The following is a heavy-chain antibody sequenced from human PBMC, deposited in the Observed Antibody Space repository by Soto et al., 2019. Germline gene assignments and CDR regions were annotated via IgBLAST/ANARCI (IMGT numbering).Heavy chain of an antibody. J-gene: IGHJ6*02. CDR2: IWYDGSNK. D-gene: IGHD1-20*01. CDR3: ARDKITGTPYGMDV. Sequence: VGSLRLSCAASGFTFSSYGMHWVRQAPGKGLEWVAVIWYDGSNKYYADSVKGRFTISRDNSKNTLYLQINSLRAEDTAVYYCARDKITGTPYGMDVWGQGTTVTVSS. V-gene: IGHV3-33*01. CDR1: GFTFSSYG.